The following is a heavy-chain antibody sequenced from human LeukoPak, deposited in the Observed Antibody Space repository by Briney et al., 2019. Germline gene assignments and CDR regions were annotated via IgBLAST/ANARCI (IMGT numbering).Heavy chain of an antibody. Sequence: PGGSLRLSCVTSGFTFNSYGFYWVRQAPGKGLEWVAVISYDGSKRYYADSVKGRFTISRDTSNKTAYLEMNSLRVDGTAVYYCARDVISRQMITLGLGFWGQGTLVTVSS. CDR3: ARDVISRQMITLGLGF. CDR1: GFTFNSYG. J-gene: IGHJ4*02. V-gene: IGHV3-30*03. CDR2: ISYDGSKR. D-gene: IGHD1-20*01.